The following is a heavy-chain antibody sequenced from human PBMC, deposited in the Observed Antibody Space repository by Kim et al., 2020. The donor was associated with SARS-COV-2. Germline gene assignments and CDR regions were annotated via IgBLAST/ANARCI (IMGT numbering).Heavy chain of an antibody. CDR1: GFTFYNYA. J-gene: IGHJ2*01. V-gene: IGHV3-23*01. CDR3: AKARYLNWYFDL. Sequence: GGSLRLSCAASGFTFYNYAMGWVRQAPGKGLEWVSVISGSDGTTYYADSVKCRFTISRVNSKNTLYLQMNSLRAEYMAVYYCAKARYLNWYFDLWGRGTLVTV. CDR2: ISGSDGTT. D-gene: IGHD2-15*01.